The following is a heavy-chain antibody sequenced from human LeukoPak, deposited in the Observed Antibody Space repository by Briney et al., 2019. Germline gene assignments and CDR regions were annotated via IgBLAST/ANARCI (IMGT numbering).Heavy chain of an antibody. Sequence: GGSLRLSCAASGFTFSSYEMNWVRQAPGKGLEWVSYISSSGSTIYYADSVKGRFTISRDNAKNSLYLQMNSLRAEDTAVYYCARGEGGYNYYYFDYWGQGTLVTVSS. CDR3: ARGEGGYNYYYFDY. D-gene: IGHD5-24*01. J-gene: IGHJ4*02. CDR2: ISSSGSTI. V-gene: IGHV3-48*03. CDR1: GFTFSSYE.